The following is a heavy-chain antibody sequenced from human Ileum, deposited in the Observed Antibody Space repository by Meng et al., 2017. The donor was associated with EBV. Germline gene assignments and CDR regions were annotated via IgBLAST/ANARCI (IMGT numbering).Heavy chain of an antibody. D-gene: IGHD3-22*01. CDR3: ASSDYYRSDY. Sequence: QVQRQESGPGLGKPSATLSLTFAVSGGSISRSDWWSWVRQPPGKGLEWIGETSHSGSTNYSPSLKSRVTISLDKSKNQLSLKLNSVTAADTAVYYCASSDYYRSDYWGQGTLVTVSS. CDR2: TSHSGST. J-gene: IGHJ4*02. V-gene: IGHV4-4*02. CDR1: GGSISRSDW.